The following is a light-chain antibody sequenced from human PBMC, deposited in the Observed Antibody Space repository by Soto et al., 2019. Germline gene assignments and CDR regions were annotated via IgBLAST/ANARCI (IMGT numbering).Light chain of an antibody. Sequence: QSALTQPASVSGSPGQSITISCTGTSNDVGGYNLVSWYQQHPDNAPKLLIYEDTKRPSGVSDRFSSSKSGNTASLTISGLQAEDEADYYCCSYAGSSTFVVFGGGTKLTVL. V-gene: IGLV2-23*02. CDR2: EDT. CDR1: SNDVGGYNL. J-gene: IGLJ2*01. CDR3: CSYAGSSTFVV.